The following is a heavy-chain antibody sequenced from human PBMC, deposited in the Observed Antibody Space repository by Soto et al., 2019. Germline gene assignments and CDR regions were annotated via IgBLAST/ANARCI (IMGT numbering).Heavy chain of an antibody. J-gene: IGHJ4*02. V-gene: IGHV3-23*01. CDR2: ISGSGGST. CDR3: AKDRHGDYVDGFDY. D-gene: IGHD4-17*01. Sequence: GGSLILSCAASGFTFSSYAMSWVRRAPGKGLEWVSAISGSGGSTYYADSVKGRFTISRDNSKNTLYLQMNSLRAEDTAVYYCAKDRHGDYVDGFDYWGQGTLVTVSS. CDR1: GFTFSSYA.